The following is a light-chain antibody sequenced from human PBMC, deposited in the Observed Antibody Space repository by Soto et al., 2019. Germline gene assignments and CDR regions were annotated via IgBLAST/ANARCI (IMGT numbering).Light chain of an antibody. J-gene: IGKJ1*01. CDR2: KAS. CDR3: QHYIGYSGM. Sequence: DIQMTQSPSTLSASVGDRVTITCRASQSLNSWLAWYQHKPGKAPKLLIHKASIFASGVPSRFSGSDSGAEFTLTISSLQPDDFATYYCQHYIGYSGMFGQGTKVDIK. V-gene: IGKV1-5*03. CDR1: QSLNSW.